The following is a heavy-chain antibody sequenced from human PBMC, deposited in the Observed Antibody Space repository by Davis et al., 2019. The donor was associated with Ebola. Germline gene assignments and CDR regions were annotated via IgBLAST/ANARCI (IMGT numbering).Heavy chain of an antibody. CDR1: GYTFDSYG. V-gene: IGHV1-18*04. J-gene: IGHJ4*02. Sequence: AASVKVSCKASGYTFDSYGFDWVRQAPGQGLEWLGWISPYTGNTNYAPKLQGRVTFTTDTSAATAYMQLTSLRSDDTAIYYCARDFQDGATWVSDYWGQGTLVTVSS. D-gene: IGHD5-24*01. CDR2: ISPYTGNT. CDR3: ARDFQDGATWVSDY.